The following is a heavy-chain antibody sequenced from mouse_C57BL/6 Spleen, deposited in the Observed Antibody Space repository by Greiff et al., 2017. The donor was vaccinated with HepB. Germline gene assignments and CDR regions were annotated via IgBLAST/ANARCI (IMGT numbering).Heavy chain of an antibody. J-gene: IGHJ2*01. CDR2: IRNKANGYTT. CDR3: ARYSYGGFDY. V-gene: IGHV7-3*01. Sequence: EVQLQESGGGLVQPGGSLSLSCAASGFTFTDYYMSWVRQPPGKALEWLGFIRNKANGYTTEYSASVKGRFTISRDNSQSILYLQMNALRAEDSATYYCARYSYGGFDYWGQGTTLTVSS. D-gene: IGHD1-1*02. CDR1: GFTFTDYY.